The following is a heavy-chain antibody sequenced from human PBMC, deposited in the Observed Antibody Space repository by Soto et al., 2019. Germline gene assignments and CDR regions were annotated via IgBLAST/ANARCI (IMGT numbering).Heavy chain of an antibody. Sequence: QLQLQESGPGLVKPSETLSLTCTVSGGSISSDIYYWGWIRQPPGKGLEWIGTIYYSGNTYYNPSLRSRVPISVDTSTNQFSLRLTSVTAADTAVYYCAKHTDFGSGSSWLGSDNMDTDAFDIWGQGTMVTVS. D-gene: IGHD3-10*01. CDR1: GGSISSDIYY. J-gene: IGHJ3*02. CDR2: IYYSGNT. CDR3: AKHTDFGSGSSWLGSDNMDTDAFDI. V-gene: IGHV4-39*01.